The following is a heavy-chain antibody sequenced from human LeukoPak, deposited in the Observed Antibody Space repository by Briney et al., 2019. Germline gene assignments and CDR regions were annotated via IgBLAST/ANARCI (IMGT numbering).Heavy chain of an antibody. V-gene: IGHV4-59*01. J-gene: IGHJ4*02. CDR1: GGSINSYY. D-gene: IGHD2-15*01. Sequence: SETLSLTXTVSGGSINSYYWSWVRQPPGKRMEWIGYIHYTGSTNYNPSLESRVTISVDTSKNQISLKVNSVTAADTAVYHCARGGWSHGYWGQGILVTVSS. CDR3: ARGGWSHGY. CDR2: IHYTGST.